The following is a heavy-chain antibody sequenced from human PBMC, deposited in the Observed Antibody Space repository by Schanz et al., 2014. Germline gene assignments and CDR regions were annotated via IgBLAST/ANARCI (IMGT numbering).Heavy chain of an antibody. CDR2: IGTAGDI. CDR3: ARGTDWNLHY. J-gene: IGHJ4*02. CDR1: GFSIRNHD. Sequence: EVQLVESGGGLVQPGGSLRLSCAASGFSIRNHDMHWVRQATGAGLEWVSAIGTAGDIFYLDSVKGRFTISRENAKNSLYLQMNSLRAGDTAVYYCARGTDWNLHYWGQGALVTVSS. D-gene: IGHD1-1*01. V-gene: IGHV3-13*04.